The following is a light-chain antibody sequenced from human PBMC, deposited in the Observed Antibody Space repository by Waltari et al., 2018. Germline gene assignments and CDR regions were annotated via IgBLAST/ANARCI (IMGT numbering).Light chain of an antibody. CDR2: WAS. J-gene: IGKJ1*01. CDR3: QQYYPAPPRT. V-gene: IGKV4-1*01. CDR1: QSLFSSSKNKNF. Sequence: DIVMTQSPDSLAVFLGERATIHCKSSQSLFSSSKNKNFLAWFQQKPGQPPKLLIYWASTRESGVPDRFSCSGSGTDFTLTISSLQAEDVAVYYCQQYYPAPPRTFGQGTKVEIK.